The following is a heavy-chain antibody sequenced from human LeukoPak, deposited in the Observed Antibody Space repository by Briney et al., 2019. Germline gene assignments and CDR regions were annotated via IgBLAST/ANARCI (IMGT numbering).Heavy chain of an antibody. CDR3: ARLDGHYFDY. Sequence: GGSLRLSCAASGFTFSGYWMGWVRQAPGKGLEWVANIKQDGAEKYYVDSVKGRFTISRDNAKNSLYLQMSSLRAEDTAVYYCARLDGHYFDYWGQGTLVTVSS. D-gene: IGHD4-17*01. V-gene: IGHV3-7*01. CDR1: GFTFSGYW. J-gene: IGHJ4*02. CDR2: IKQDGAEK.